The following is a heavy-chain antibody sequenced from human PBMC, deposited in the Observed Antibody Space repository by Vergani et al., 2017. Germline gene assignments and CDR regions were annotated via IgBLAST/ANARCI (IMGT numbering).Heavy chain of an antibody. D-gene: IGHD3-9*01. J-gene: IGHJ4*02. CDR3: AKGQLLRYCDWLYYDY. CDR1: GFTFSSYA. Sequence: EVQLLESGGGLVQPGGSLRLSCAASGFTFSSYAMSWVRQAPGKGLEWVSVIYSGGSSTYYADSVKGRFTISRDNSKNTLYLQMNSLRAEDTAVYYCAKGQLLRYCDWLYYDYWGQGTLVTVSS. V-gene: IGHV3-23*03. CDR2: IYSGGSST.